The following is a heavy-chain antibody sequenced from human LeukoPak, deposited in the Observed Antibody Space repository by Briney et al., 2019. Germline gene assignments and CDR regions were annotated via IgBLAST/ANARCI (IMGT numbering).Heavy chain of an antibody. CDR3: ATRGHYYDSSGYYHVNYFQH. Sequence: ASVKVSCKVSGYTLTELSMHWVRQAPGKGLEWMGGFDPEDGETIYAQKFQGRVTMTEDTSTDTAYMELSSLRSEDTAVYCCATRGHYYDSSGYYHVNYFQHWGQGTLVTVSS. J-gene: IGHJ1*01. CDR1: GYTLTELS. D-gene: IGHD3-22*01. CDR2: FDPEDGET. V-gene: IGHV1-24*01.